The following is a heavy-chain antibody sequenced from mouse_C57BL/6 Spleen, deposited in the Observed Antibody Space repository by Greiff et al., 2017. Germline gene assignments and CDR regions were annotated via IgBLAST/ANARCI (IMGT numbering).Heavy chain of an antibody. Sequence: QVQLQQPGAELVKPGASVKLSCKASGYTFTSYWMHWVKQRPGQGLEWIGMIHPNSGSTNYNEKFKSKATLTVDKSSRTAYMQLSSLTSEDSAVYYCAMVYGYDVRWYFDVWGTGTTVTVSS. CDR2: IHPNSGST. J-gene: IGHJ1*03. V-gene: IGHV1-64*01. CDR3: AMVYGYDVRWYFDV. D-gene: IGHD2-2*01. CDR1: GYTFTSYW.